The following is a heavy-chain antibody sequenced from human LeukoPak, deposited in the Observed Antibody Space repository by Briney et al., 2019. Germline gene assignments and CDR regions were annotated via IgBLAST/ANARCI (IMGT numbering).Heavy chain of an antibody. CDR3: ARLGEDLAVGVAGYWFDP. J-gene: IGHJ5*02. Sequence: PSETLSLTCTVSGGSISSSSYYWGWIRQPPGKGLEWIGSIYYSGSTYYNPSLKSRVTISVDTSKNQFSLKLRSVTAADTAVYYCARLGEDLAVGVAGYWFDPWGQGTLVTVSS. CDR2: IYYSGST. CDR1: GGSISSSSYY. D-gene: IGHD2-15*01. V-gene: IGHV4-39*07.